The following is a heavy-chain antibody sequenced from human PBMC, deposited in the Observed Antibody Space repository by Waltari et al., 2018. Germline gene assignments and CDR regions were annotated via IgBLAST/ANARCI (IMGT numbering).Heavy chain of an antibody. CDR3: ARGERILWWSYYFDY. CDR2: IYTSGST. V-gene: IGHV4-4*07. D-gene: IGHD2-21*01. Sequence: QVQLQESGPGLVKPSETLSLTCTVSGGSISSYYWSWIRPPAGKGLEWIGRIYTSGSTNYNPSLKSRVTMSVDTSKNQFSLKLSSVTAADTAVYYCARGERILWWSYYFDYWGQGTLVTVSS. CDR1: GGSISSYY. J-gene: IGHJ4*02.